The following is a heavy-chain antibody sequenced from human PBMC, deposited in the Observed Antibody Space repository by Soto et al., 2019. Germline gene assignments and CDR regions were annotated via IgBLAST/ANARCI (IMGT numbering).Heavy chain of an antibody. CDR3: AQEDGAGFKS. D-gene: IGHD1-26*01. CDR2: ICPLLAMV. V-gene: IGHV1-69*04. CDR1: GGDLTNAG. J-gene: IGHJ4*02. Sequence: QVHLVQSGAEMKKPGSSVKVSCKVSGGDLTNAGISWVRQAPGQGLEWMGGICPLLAMVDYSQKFQVRVTNTADESPNTAYMDLGSLSSEDTAVYISAQEDGAGFKSWGPGNRVIVSS.